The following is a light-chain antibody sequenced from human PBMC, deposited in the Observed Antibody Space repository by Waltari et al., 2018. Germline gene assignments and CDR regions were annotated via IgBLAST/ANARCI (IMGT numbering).Light chain of an antibody. Sequence: EIVLTQSPATLSLSPGERATLSCRASQSVNSYVAWYQQNPGQAPRLLIYDASNRATGIPARFSGSGSGTDFTLTISSLEPEDFAVYYCQQRINWPLTFGGGTKVEIK. CDR1: QSVNSY. CDR3: QQRINWPLT. V-gene: IGKV3-11*01. CDR2: DAS. J-gene: IGKJ4*01.